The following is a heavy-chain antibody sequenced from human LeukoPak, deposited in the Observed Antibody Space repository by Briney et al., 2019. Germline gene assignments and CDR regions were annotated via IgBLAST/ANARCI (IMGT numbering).Heavy chain of an antibody. V-gene: IGHV4-39*07. Sequence: PSETLSLTCTVSGGSISTSNYYWGWIRQPPGKGLEWIGNIFYSGSTYYSPSLKSRVTISLDTSRNQFSLKLNSVTAADTAVYYCARGQLLSDLVEYFQHWGQGTLVTVSS. CDR2: IFYSGST. CDR3: ARGQLLSDLVEYFQH. CDR1: GGSISTSNYY. D-gene: IGHD2-2*01. J-gene: IGHJ1*01.